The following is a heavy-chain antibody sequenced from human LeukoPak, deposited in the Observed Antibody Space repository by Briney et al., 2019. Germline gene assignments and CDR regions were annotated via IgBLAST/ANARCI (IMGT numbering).Heavy chain of an antibody. D-gene: IGHD4-17*01. V-gene: IGHV3-21*01. CDR2: ISSSSSYI. CDR1: GFTFSSYS. Sequence: PGGSLRLSCAASGFTFSSYSMNWVRQAPGKGREWVSSISSSSSYIYYADSVKGRFTISRDNAKNSLYLQMNSLRAEDTAVYYCARDKDGDYLLDYWGQGTLVTVTS. J-gene: IGHJ4*02. CDR3: ARDKDGDYLLDY.